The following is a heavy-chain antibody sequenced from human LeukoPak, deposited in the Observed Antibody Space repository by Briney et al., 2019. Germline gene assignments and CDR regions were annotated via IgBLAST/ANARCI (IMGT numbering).Heavy chain of an antibody. CDR3: ARGPDSSSWYLFDY. D-gene: IGHD6-13*01. CDR2: INPNSGGT. J-gene: IGHJ4*02. V-gene: IGHV1-2*02. Sequence: ASVKVSCKASGYTFTGYYMHWVRQASGQGLEWMGWINPNSGGTNYAQKFQGRVTMTRDTSISTAYMELSRLRSDDTAVYYCARGPDSSSWYLFDYWGQGTLVTVSS. CDR1: GYTFTGYY.